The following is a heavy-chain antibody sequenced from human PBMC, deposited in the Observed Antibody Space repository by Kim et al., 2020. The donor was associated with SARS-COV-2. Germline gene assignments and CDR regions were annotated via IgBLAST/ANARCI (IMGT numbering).Heavy chain of an antibody. CDR1: GFIFGTYA. CDR3: AKGKTSSAYSARDK. V-gene: IGHV3-23*01. J-gene: IGHJ4*02. CDR2: IGNNT. D-gene: IGHD6-25*01. Sequence: GGSLRLSCAASGFIFGTYAMSWVRQAPGKGLEWVSVIGNNTFYTDSVKGRFTISRDNSRNTLYLQMNSLRAEDTAIYYCAKGKTSSAYSARDKWGQGTL.